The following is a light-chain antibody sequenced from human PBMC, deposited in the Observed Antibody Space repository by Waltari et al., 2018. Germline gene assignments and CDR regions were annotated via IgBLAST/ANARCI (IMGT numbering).Light chain of an antibody. CDR2: EVR. CDR1: SSDVAAYNY. J-gene: IGLJ2*01. V-gene: IGLV2-14*01. CDR3: SSFISGSTPYVV. Sequence: QSALTQPASVSGSPGQSITISCTGSSSDVAAYNYASWYHQHPGKAPNLLFYEVRTRPSGVSNRFAGSKSGNTASLTISGLQAEDEADYYCSSFISGSTPYVVFGGGTKLTVL.